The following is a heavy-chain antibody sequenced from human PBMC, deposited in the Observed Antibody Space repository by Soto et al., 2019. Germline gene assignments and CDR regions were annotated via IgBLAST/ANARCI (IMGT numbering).Heavy chain of an antibody. D-gene: IGHD6-19*01. CDR3: AREPRYSSGWYPFGAFDN. V-gene: IGHV1-18*01. J-gene: IGHJ3*02. CDR2: ISAYNGNT. Sequence: XSVKVSCKASVYTFTSYGISWVRQAPGQGLEWMGWISAYNGNTSYAQKLQGRVTMTTDTSTSTAYMELRSLRSDDTAVYYCAREPRYSSGWYPFGAFDNWGQGTMVTVSS. CDR1: VYTFTSYG.